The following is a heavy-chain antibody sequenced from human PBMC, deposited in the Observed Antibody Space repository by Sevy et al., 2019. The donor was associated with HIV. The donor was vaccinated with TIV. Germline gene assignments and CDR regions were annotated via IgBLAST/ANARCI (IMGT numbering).Heavy chain of an antibody. J-gene: IGHJ4*02. V-gene: IGHV3-48*04. Sequence: GGSLRLSCVASGFSFIHENMNWVRQAPGKGLEWLSHISTSGSTIYQVDSVRGRFTISGDNARNSLFLQMKSLRFDDKAIYYCVGDWDDKCSYGDSDPAVDCWGQGTLVTVSS. D-gene: IGHD3-16*01. CDR3: VGDWDDKCSYGDSDPAVDC. CDR1: GFSFIHEN. CDR2: ISTSGSTI.